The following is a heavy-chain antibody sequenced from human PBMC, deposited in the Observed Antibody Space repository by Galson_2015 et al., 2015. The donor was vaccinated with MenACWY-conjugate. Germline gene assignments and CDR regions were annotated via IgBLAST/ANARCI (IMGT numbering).Heavy chain of an antibody. J-gene: IGHJ4*02. CDR1: GFTFSDFW. V-gene: IGHV3-7*03. D-gene: IGHD6-19*01. Sequence: SLRLSCAASGFTFSDFWMTWVRQAPGKGLEWVANIKQGGGGKYYVDSVKGRFTISRDNAQKSLYLQMNSLRAEDTAVYYCATTGGRAVAGTDWGQGTLVTVSS. CDR3: ATTGGRAVAGTD. CDR2: IKQGGGGK.